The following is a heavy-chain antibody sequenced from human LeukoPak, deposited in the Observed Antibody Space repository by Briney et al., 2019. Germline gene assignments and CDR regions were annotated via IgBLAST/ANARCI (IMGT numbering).Heavy chain of an antibody. Sequence: GGSLRLSCAATGFRFSSYDMHWVRHAPGKGMEWVAAISAEGDIQIYLDSVMGRFTIPRDNSKSTLYLQMNSLRIEDTGFYYCTRDMIRGVPDYIDYGGQGTLVTVSS. J-gene: IGHJ4*02. V-gene: IGHV3-30-3*01. D-gene: IGHD3-10*01. CDR1: GFRFSSYD. CDR3: TRDMIRGVPDYIDY. CDR2: ISAEGDIQ.